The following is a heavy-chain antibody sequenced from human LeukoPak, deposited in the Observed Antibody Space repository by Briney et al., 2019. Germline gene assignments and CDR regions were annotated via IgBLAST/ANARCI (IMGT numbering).Heavy chain of an antibody. J-gene: IGHJ4*02. Sequence: TGGSLRLSCAASGFTFSSYWMSWVRQAPGKGLEWVANIKQDGSEEYYVDSVKGRFTISRDNAKNSLYLQMNSLRAEDTAVYYCARQGRRFGEFFYFDYWGQGTLVTVSS. CDR1: GFTFSSYW. CDR2: IKQDGSEE. D-gene: IGHD3-10*01. V-gene: IGHV3-7*04. CDR3: ARQGRRFGEFFYFDY.